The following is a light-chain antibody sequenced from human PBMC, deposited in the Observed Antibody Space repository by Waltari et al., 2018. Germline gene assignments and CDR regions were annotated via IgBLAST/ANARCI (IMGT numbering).Light chain of an antibody. J-gene: IGKJ1*01. CDR3: QQRSYWPPS. Sequence: VLTQSPATLSLSPGETASLPCRASANFNDHLAWYQQKPGQPPRLVIFDASNRAPGVPARFRGSGSRTDFTLTITSLEPEDFAVYFCQQRSYWPPSFGPGTKIEIK. V-gene: IGKV3-11*01. CDR2: DAS. CDR1: ANFNDH.